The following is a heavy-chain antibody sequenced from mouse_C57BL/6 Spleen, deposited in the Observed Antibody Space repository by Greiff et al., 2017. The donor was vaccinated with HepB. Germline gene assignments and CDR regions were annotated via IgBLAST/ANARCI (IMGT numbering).Heavy chain of an antibody. CDR2: IDPETGGT. J-gene: IGHJ2*01. CDR1: GYTFTDYE. D-gene: IGHD2-4*01. CDR3: TRRIYYDYEGYYFDY. Sequence: QVQLKQSGAELVRPGASVTLSCKASGYTFTDYEMHWVKQTPVHGLEWIGAIDPETGGTAYNQKFKGKAILTADKSSSTAYMELRSLTSEDSAVYYCTRRIYYDYEGYYFDYWGQGTTLTVSS. V-gene: IGHV1-15*01.